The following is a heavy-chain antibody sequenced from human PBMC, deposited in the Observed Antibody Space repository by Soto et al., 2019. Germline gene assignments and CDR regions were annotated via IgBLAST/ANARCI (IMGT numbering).Heavy chain of an antibody. CDR3: AKDVAGPGSYLDAFDI. Sequence: QVQLVESGGGVVQPGRSLRLSCAASGFTFSRYGMHWVRQAPGTGLEWVAVMSSDGSNKYYAASVKGRFTISRDNSKNTLFLQMSSLRAEDTAVYYCAKDVAGPGSYLDAFDIWGQGTMVTVSS. D-gene: IGHD3-10*01. CDR2: MSSDGSNK. CDR1: GFTFSRYG. J-gene: IGHJ3*02. V-gene: IGHV3-30*18.